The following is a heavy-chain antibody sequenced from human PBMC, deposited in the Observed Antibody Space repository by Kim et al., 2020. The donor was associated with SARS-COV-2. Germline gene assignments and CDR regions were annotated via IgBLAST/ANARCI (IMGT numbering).Heavy chain of an antibody. V-gene: IGHV3-11*05. CDR3: ARDGGGYSGIQHSFDT. J-gene: IGHJ3*02. Sequence: SVKGRFTIPRDNAKNTLYLQMNSLRAEDTAVYYCARDGGGYSGIQHSFDTWGQGTMVTVSS. D-gene: IGHD1-26*01.